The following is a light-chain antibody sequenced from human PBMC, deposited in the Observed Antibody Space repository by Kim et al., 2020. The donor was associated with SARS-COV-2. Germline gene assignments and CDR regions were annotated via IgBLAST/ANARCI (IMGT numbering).Light chain of an antibody. V-gene: IGLV4-69*01. J-gene: IGLJ3*02. Sequence: QPVLTQSPSASASLGASVKLTCTLSSGHSSYAIAGHQQQPEKGPRYLMKLNSDGSHSKGDGILDRFSGSSSAAERYLTIASLQYEDEDDYYWQTWSTAFLVFGGGTQLTVL. CDR3: QTWSTAFLV. CDR1: SGHSSYA. CDR2: LNSDGSH.